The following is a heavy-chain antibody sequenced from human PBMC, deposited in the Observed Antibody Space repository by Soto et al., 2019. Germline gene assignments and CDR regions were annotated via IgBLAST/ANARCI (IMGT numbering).Heavy chain of an antibody. Sequence: QVQLVESGGGVVQPGRSLRLSCAASGFTFSSYGMHWVRQAPGKGLEWVAVIWYDGSNKYYADSVKGRFTISRDNSKNTLYLQMNSLSAEDTAVYYCARDRRSGYYAFDIWGQGTMVTVSS. CDR1: GFTFSSYG. V-gene: IGHV3-33*01. CDR2: IWYDGSNK. CDR3: ARDRRSGYYAFDI. D-gene: IGHD3-22*01. J-gene: IGHJ3*02.